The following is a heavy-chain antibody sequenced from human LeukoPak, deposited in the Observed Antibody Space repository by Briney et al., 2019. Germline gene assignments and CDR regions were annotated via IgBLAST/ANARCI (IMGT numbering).Heavy chain of an antibody. J-gene: IGHJ6*02. V-gene: IGHV4-59*01. Sequence: SETLSLTCSVSGGSISGYYWNWVRQPPGKGLEWIGQIPYSRRDVFNPSLSVDTSSNQIYLKLSSVSAADPAINYCVRFGYNYDMYVWGQGTRVTVFS. CDR3: VRFGYNYDMYV. CDR2: IPYSRRD. CDR1: GGSISGYY. D-gene: IGHD6-13*01.